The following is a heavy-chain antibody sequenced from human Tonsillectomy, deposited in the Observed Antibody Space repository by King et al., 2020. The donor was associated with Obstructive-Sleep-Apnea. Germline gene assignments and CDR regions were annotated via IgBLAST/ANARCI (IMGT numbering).Heavy chain of an antibody. D-gene: IGHD6-19*01. CDR1: GFTFDDYA. CDR2: ISWNSGSI. CDR3: AKDKDSSGWYADY. J-gene: IGHJ4*02. Sequence: QLVQSGGGLVQPGRSLRLSCVASGFTFDDYAMHWVRQAPGKGLEWGSGISWNSGSIGYGASVKGRFTISRDNVKKSLYLQMNSLRGEDTALYYCAKDKDSSGWYADYWGQGTLVTVSS. V-gene: IGHV3-9*01.